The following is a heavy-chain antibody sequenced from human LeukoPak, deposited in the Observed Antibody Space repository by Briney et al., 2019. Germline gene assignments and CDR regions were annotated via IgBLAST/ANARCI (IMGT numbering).Heavy chain of an antibody. Sequence: GGSLRLSCAASGFIFSRNSMNWVRQAPGKGLEWVSSISSSSSYIYYADSVKGRFTISRDNAKNSLYLQMNSLRAEDTAVYYCARGSSMGYYYGSGEYDYWGQGTLVTVSS. CDR2: ISSSSSYI. V-gene: IGHV3-21*01. D-gene: IGHD3-10*01. CDR3: ARGSSMGYYYGSGEYDY. J-gene: IGHJ4*02. CDR1: GFIFSRNS.